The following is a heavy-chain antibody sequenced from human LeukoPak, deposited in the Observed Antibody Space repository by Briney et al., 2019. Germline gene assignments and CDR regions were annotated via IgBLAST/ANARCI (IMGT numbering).Heavy chain of an antibody. D-gene: IGHD6-25*01. Sequence: ASVKVSCKASGYNFAHNIHWVRQAPGQGHEFMGWINPKNGGTKYAQNFQGRVTMTRNTSISTVYMELSSLGSDDTAVYYCVVSIQAAAIPAFDSWGQGTLVTVSS. J-gene: IGHJ4*02. CDR3: VVSIQAAAIPAFDS. CDR2: INPKNGGT. CDR1: GYNFAHN. V-gene: IGHV1-2*02.